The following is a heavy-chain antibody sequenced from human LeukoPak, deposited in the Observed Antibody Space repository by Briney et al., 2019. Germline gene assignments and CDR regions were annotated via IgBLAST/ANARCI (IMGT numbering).Heavy chain of an antibody. V-gene: IGHV4-31*03. CDR1: GGSISSGGYY. CDR3: ARGGIYTAMVLGYFDY. J-gene: IGHJ4*02. D-gene: IGHD5-18*01. Sequence: TSSETLSLTCTVSGGSISSGGYYWSWIRQHPGKGLEWIGYIYYSGSTYYNPSLESRVTMSVDTSKNQFSLKLSSVTAADTAVYYCARGGIYTAMVLGYFDYWGQGTLVSVSS. CDR2: IYYSGST.